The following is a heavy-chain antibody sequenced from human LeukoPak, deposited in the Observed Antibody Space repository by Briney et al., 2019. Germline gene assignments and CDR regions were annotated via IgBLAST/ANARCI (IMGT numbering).Heavy chain of an antibody. V-gene: IGHV3-30*04. D-gene: IGHD6-19*01. Sequence: GGSLRLSCAASGFTFSSYAMHWVRQAPGKGLEWVAVISYDGSNKYYADSVKGRFTISRDNPKNTLHLQMNRLRPEDTAVYYCASCSPWLVTEFDYWGQGTLVTVSS. CDR2: ISYDGSNK. J-gene: IGHJ4*02. CDR1: GFTFSSYA. CDR3: ASCSPWLVTEFDY.